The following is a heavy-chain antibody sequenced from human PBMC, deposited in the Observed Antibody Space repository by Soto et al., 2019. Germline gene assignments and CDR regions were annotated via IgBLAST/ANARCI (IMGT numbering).Heavy chain of an antibody. CDR1: GNTFTSYD. V-gene: IGHV1-8*01. J-gene: IGHJ6*02. CDR2: MNPNSGNT. Sequence: QVQLVQSGAEVKKPGASVKVSCKASGNTFTSYDINWVRQATGQGLEWMGWMNPNSGNTGYAQKFQGRVTMTRNTSISTAYMELSSLRSEDTAVYYCARAIACSGGSCYYYYYGMDVWGQGTTVTVSS. D-gene: IGHD2-15*01. CDR3: ARAIACSGGSCYYYYYGMDV.